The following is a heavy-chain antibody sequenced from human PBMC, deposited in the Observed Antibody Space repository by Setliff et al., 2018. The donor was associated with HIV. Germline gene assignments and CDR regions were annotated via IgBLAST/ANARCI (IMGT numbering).Heavy chain of an antibody. CDR2: INPNSGAT. J-gene: IGHJ3*02. CDR3: AADETTNGWLVQDAFDI. CDR1: GYTFIGYH. Sequence: ASVKVSCKASGYTFIGYHIHWVRQAPRQGLEWMGRINPNSGATNYAQKFQGRVTMTRDTSSRTAYMELSSLRSEDTAVYYCAADETTNGWLVQDAFDIWGQGTMVTVSS. D-gene: IGHD6-19*01. V-gene: IGHV1-2*06.